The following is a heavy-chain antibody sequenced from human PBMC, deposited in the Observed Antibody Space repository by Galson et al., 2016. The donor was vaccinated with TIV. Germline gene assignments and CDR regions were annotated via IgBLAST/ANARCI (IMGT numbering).Heavy chain of an antibody. V-gene: IGHV3-7*01. J-gene: IGHJ3*02. CDR1: GFTFSSYW. D-gene: IGHD5-24*01. CDR3: ARDSERVEMGISLVGAFDS. Sequence: SLRLSCAASGFTFSSYWVSWVRQAPGKGLEWVANIKEDGSEKYYVDSVKGRFPSSRDNAKNSLYLQLNSLRAEDTAVYYCARDSERVEMGISLVGAFDSWGQGTMVTVSS. CDR2: IKEDGSEK.